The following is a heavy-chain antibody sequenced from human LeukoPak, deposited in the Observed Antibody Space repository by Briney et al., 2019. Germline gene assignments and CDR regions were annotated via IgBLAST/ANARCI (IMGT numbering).Heavy chain of an antibody. V-gene: IGHV3-48*02. J-gene: IGHJ4*02. Sequence: PGGSLRLSCAASGFTFSDYTMNWVRQAPGKGLECISYISRSSDTIYYADSVKGRFTISRDNAKNSVYLQMNSLRDEDTAVYYCARGSSAPDYWGQGTLVTASS. CDR3: ARGSSAPDY. D-gene: IGHD6-25*01. CDR1: GFTFSDYT. CDR2: ISRSSDTI.